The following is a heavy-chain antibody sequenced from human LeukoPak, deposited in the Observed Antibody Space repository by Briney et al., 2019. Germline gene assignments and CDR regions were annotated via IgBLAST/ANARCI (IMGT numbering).Heavy chain of an antibody. J-gene: IGHJ6*02. D-gene: IGHD3-3*01. Sequence: ASVKVSCKASGYTFTGYYMHWVRQAPGQGLEWMGWINPNNGGTNYAQNFQGRVTMTRDSSISTAYVELSRLRSDDTAVYYCATGFGVVIKGRTYYYYGMDVWGQGTTVTVSS. CDR1: GYTFTGYY. CDR3: ATGFGVVIKGRTYYYYGMDV. V-gene: IGHV1-2*02. CDR2: INPNNGGT.